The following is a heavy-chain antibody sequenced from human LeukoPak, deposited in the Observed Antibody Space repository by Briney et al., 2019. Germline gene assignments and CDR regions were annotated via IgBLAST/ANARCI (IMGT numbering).Heavy chain of an antibody. CDR1: GGSIRSYY. Sequence: PSETLSLTCTVSGGSIRSYYWSWIRQPPGKGLEWIGSIYYSGSTYYTPSLKSRVTISVDTSKNQFSLKLSSVTAADTAVYYCARHSRSGYSGYENAFDIWGQGTMVTVSS. V-gene: IGHV4-39*01. J-gene: IGHJ3*02. CDR3: ARHSRSGYSGYENAFDI. CDR2: IYYSGST. D-gene: IGHD5-12*01.